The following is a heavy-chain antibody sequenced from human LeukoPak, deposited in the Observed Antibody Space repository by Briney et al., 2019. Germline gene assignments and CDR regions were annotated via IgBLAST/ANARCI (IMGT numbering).Heavy chain of an antibody. CDR3: AREFCSDGTCYWSFDF. J-gene: IGHJ4*02. D-gene: IGHD2-15*01. CDR2: ISESSNYT. V-gene: IGHV3-21*01. Sequence: GGSLRLSCAASGFTFSSYSINWVRQAPGKGLEWVSSISESSNYTYYADSVKGRFTISRDNAKSSLYLQMNSLRAEDTALYYCAREFCSDGTCYWSFDFWGQGTLVTVSS. CDR1: GFTFSSYS.